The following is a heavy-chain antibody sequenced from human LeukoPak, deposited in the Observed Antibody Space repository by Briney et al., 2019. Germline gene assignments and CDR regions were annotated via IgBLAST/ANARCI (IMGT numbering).Heavy chain of an antibody. D-gene: IGHD3-16*01. Sequence: SETLSLTCAVYGVSFSGYYWSWIRQSPGKGLEWIGEINHSGSTNYNPSLKSRVTVSVDTSKNQFSLKLSSVTAADAAVYYCATPYGFGRVFDYWGQGTLVTVSS. J-gene: IGHJ4*02. CDR1: GVSFSGYY. V-gene: IGHV4-34*01. CDR2: INHSGST. CDR3: ATPYGFGRVFDY.